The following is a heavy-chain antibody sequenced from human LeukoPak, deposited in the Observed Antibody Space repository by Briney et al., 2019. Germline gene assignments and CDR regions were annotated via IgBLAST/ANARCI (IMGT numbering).Heavy chain of an antibody. CDR2: MCFGGTT. CDR1: GFTVSSNY. D-gene: IGHD5/OR15-5a*01. Sequence: GASLRLSCAASGFTVSSNYMTWVRQSPGQGLEHVSVMCFGGTTYYEDSVKGRFTISRDNSKTTVYLEMNSLIVEDTAVYYCARGDGVYVYWGQGTLVTVSS. V-gene: IGHV3-53*01. CDR3: ARGDGVYVY. J-gene: IGHJ4*02.